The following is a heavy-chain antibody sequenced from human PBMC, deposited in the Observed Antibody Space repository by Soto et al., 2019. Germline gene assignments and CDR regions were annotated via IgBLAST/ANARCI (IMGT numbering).Heavy chain of an antibody. V-gene: IGHV3-43D*04. CDR3: AKSLYYYDSSPLDH. CDR1: VFDFEDYA. Sequence: GGALRLCCAAAVFDFEDYAMHWVRQVPGKGLEWVSLTNSDGTDSYYMDSVKGRFTISRDNAKSTLYLQMDRLRPEDTALYFCAKSLYYYDSSPLDHWGQGTLVTVSS. J-gene: IGHJ4*02. D-gene: IGHD3-22*01. CDR2: TNSDGTDS.